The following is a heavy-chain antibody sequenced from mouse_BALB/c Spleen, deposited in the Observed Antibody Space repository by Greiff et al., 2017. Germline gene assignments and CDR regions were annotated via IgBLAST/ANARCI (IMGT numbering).Heavy chain of an antibody. D-gene: IGHD3-1*01. V-gene: IGHV1S135*01. J-gene: IGHJ4*01. CDR1: GYSFTGYN. CDR2: IDPYNGGT. CDR3: ARRLGGAMDY. Sequence: EVQLQQSGPELGKPGASVKISGKASGYSFTGYNMYWVKQSHRKTLEWIGYIDPYNGGTSYKQKTKCKATLTVDKYSSTAYMHLHSLTSEDSAIYYCARRLGGAMDYGGQGTSVTVSS.